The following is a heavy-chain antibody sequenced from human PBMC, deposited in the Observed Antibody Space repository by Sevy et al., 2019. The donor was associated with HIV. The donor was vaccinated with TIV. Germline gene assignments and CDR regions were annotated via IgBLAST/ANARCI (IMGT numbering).Heavy chain of an antibody. CDR3: ATTKDYYENSGCPFDY. J-gene: IGHJ4*02. CDR1: GYTLTKLS. Sequence: ASVKVSCKVSGYTLTKLSIHWVRQAPGKGLEWMGSFDPEDGETLYAQKLQGRVIMTEDTSTDTAYMEVNSLRSEDTAVYYCATTKDYYENSGCPFDYWGQGTLVTVSS. V-gene: IGHV1-24*01. CDR2: FDPEDGET. D-gene: IGHD3-22*01.